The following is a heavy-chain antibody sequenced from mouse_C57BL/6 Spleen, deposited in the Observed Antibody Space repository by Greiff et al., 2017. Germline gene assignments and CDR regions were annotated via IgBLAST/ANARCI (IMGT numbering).Heavy chain of an antibody. CDR2: IDPSDSYT. CDR3: ARGYYSNSGFAY. Sequence: VQLQQPGAELVKPGASVKLSCKASGYTFTSYWMQWVKQRPGQGLEWIGEIDPSDSYTNYNQKFKGKATLTVDTSFSTAYMQLSSLTSEDSAVYYCARGYYSNSGFAYWGQGTLVTVSA. J-gene: IGHJ3*01. D-gene: IGHD2-5*01. CDR1: GYTFTSYW. V-gene: IGHV1-50*01.